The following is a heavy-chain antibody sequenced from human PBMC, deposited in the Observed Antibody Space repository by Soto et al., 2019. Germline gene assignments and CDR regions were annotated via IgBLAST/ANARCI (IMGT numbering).Heavy chain of an antibody. Sequence: SVKVSCKASGGTFSTYAISWVRQAPGQGLEWMGGIIPIFGTANYAQKFQGRVTITADESTSTAYMELSRLRSEDTAVYYCARGHPDIVVVPAAIRGFFDYWGQGTLVTVSA. CDR3: ARGHPDIVVVPAAIRGFFDY. CDR2: IIPIFGTA. CDR1: GGTFSTYA. D-gene: IGHD2-2*02. V-gene: IGHV1-69*13. J-gene: IGHJ4*02.